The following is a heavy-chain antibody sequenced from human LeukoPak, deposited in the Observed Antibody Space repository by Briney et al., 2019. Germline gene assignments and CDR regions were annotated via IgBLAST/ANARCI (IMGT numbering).Heavy chain of an antibody. CDR1: GFSSSNHG. J-gene: IGHJ4*02. CDR3: AKESLGRGSSYGCYFDY. Sequence: PGGSLRLSCAGSGFSSSNHGMHWVRQAPGKGLEWVAVIAHDGSLKFYADSVKGRFTISRDNSRNTVYLQMNTLTSEDSGVYSCAKESLGRGSSYGCYFDYCGQGTLVTVSS. CDR2: IAHDGSLK. V-gene: IGHV3-30*18. D-gene: IGHD1-26*01.